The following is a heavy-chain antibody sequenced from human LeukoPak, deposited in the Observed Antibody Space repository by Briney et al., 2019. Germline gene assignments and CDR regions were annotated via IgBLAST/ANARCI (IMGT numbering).Heavy chain of an antibody. CDR2: VRRESDGGTA. D-gene: IGHD4-23*01. CDR3: ATESVDLFDY. CDR1: GFTFSEVW. V-gene: IGHV3-15*01. J-gene: IGHJ4*02. Sequence: RSGGSLILSCAASGFTFSEVWMSWVRQAPGKGLEWVGRVRRESDGGTAEYTAPVKGRFTISRDDSKNTLYLEMNSLKTEDTAVYYCATESVDLFDYWGQGTLVTVSS.